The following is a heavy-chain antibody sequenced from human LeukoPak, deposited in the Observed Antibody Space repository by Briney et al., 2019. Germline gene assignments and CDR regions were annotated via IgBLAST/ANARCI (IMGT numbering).Heavy chain of an antibody. J-gene: IGHJ4*02. D-gene: IGHD6-6*01. CDR1: GGSISSSSYY. Sequence: SETLSLTCTVSGGSISSSSYYWGWIRQPPGKGLEWIGSIYYSGSTYYNPSLKSRVTISVDTSKNQFFLKMSSVTAADTAVYYCARHLGSSEYSSYNYWGQGTLVPVSS. V-gene: IGHV4-39*01. CDR2: IYYSGST. CDR3: ARHLGSSEYSSYNY.